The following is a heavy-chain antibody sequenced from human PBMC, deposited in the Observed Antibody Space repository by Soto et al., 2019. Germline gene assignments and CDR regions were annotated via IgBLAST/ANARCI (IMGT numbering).Heavy chain of an antibody. CDR3: ARLEGLATISYYFDY. CDR2: IYYRGNT. D-gene: IGHD3-9*01. V-gene: IGHV4-39*01. J-gene: IGHJ4*02. Sequence: QLQLQESGPGLVNPSETLSLNCSVSGDSINSDNYYWGWIRQPPGKGLEWIGSIYYRGNTYYNPSLKTRVTIALAKSKSQFSLKLNSVTAADSAVYFCARLEGLATISYYFDYWGQGTLVTVSS. CDR1: GDSINSDNYY.